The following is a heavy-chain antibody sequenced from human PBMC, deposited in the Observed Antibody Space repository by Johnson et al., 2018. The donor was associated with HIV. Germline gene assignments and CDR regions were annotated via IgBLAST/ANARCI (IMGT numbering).Heavy chain of an antibody. J-gene: IGHJ3*02. Sequence: QVQLVESGGGLVKPGGSLRLSCAASGFSFSDHYMSWIRQAPGKGLEWVSYISSSGSTIYYADSVKGRFTISRDNSKNTLYLEMNSLRTEDTALYYCARQTLRAFDIWGQGAMVTVSS. V-gene: IGHV3-11*04. CDR3: ARQTLRAFDI. CDR2: ISSSGSTI. CDR1: GFSFSDHY.